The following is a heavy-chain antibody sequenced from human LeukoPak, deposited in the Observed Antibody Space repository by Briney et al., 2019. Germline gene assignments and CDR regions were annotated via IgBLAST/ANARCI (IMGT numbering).Heavy chain of an antibody. V-gene: IGHV1-69*05. J-gene: IGHJ6*03. CDR2: IIPIFGTA. CDR1: GGTFSSYG. D-gene: IGHD6-6*01. CDR3: ARDRGVAARPRDTGHYYYYMDV. Sequence: ASVKVSCKASGGTFSSYGISWVRQAPGQGLEWMGGIIPIFGTANYAQKFQGRVTITTDESTSTAYMELSCLRSEDTAVYYCARDRGVAARPRDTGHYYYYMDVWGKGTTVTVSS.